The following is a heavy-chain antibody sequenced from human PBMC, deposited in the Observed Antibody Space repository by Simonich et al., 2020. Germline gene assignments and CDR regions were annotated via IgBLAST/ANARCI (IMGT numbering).Heavy chain of an antibody. D-gene: IGHD6-13*01. CDR2: IYHSGST. J-gene: IGHJ6*02. Sequence: QVQLQESGPGLVKPSETLSLTCAVSGYSISSGYYGGWIRQPPGKGLEWIGSIYHSGSTYYNPPLKSLVTISVDTSKNQFSLKLSSVTAADTAVYYCARVGYSNYYYYGMDVWGQGTTVTVSS. CDR3: ARVGYSNYYYYGMDV. V-gene: IGHV4-38-2*01. CDR1: GYSISSGYY.